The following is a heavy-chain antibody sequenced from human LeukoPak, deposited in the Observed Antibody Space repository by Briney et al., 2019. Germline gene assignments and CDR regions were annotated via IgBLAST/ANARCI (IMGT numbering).Heavy chain of an antibody. J-gene: IGHJ5*02. CDR2: INPNSGGT. CDR3: ARDISGSALGFDP. D-gene: IGHD1-26*01. CDR1: GYTFTGYY. Sequence: ASVKVSCKASGYTFTGYYMHWVRQAPGQGLEWMGWINPNSGGTNYAQKFQGRVTMTRDTSISTAYMELSRLRSDDTAVYYCARDISGSALGFDPWGQGTLVTVSS. V-gene: IGHV1-2*02.